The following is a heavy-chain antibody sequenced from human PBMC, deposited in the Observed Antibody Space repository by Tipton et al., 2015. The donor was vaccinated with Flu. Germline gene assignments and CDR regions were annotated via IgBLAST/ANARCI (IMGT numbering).Heavy chain of an antibody. V-gene: IGHV5-51*03. CDR2: IYPGDSDT. CDR1: GYSFTSYW. D-gene: IGHD1-26*01. CDR3: VRSDGSKSYYYYGMDV. Sequence: QLVQSGAEVKKPGESLKISCKGSGYSFTSYWIGWVRQMPGKGLERMGIIYPGDSDTRYSPSFQGQVTISADKSISTAYLQWSSLKASDTDMYYCVRSDGSKSYYYYGMDVWGQGTTVTVSS. J-gene: IGHJ6*02.